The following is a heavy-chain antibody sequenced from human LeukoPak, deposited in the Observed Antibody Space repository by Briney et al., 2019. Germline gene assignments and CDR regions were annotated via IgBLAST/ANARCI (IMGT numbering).Heavy chain of an antibody. J-gene: IGHJ5*02. CDR1: GGSISSSNYY. CDR3: ARHGGPCSGGSCRNNWFDP. V-gene: IGHV4-39*01. Sequence: SETLSLTCTVSGGSISSSNYYWGWIRQPPGKGLEWIGSIYYSGSTSYNPSLKSRVTISVDTSKIQFSLGLSSVSAADTAVYYCARHGGPCSGGSCRNNWFDPWSQGTLVTVSS. CDR2: IYYSGST. D-gene: IGHD2-15*01.